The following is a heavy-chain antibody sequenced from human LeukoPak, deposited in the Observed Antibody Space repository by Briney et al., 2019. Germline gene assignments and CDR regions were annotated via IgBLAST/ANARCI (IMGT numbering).Heavy chain of an antibody. J-gene: IGHJ4*02. V-gene: IGHV3-15*01. CDR1: GFTFSNAW. CDR3: TTDPPMIVVVTATEV. CDR2: IKSKTDGGTT. Sequence: GGSLRLSCAASGFTFSNAWMSWVRQAPGKGLEWVGRIKSKTDGGTTDYAAPVKGRFTISRDDSKNTLYLQMNSLKTEDTAVYYCTTDPPMIVVVTATEVWGQGTLSPSPQ. D-gene: IGHD2-21*02.